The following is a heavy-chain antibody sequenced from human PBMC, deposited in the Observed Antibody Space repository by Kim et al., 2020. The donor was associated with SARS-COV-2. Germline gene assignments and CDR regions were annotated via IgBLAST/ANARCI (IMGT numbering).Heavy chain of an antibody. D-gene: IGHD1-26*01. CDR1: GYTFTNYW. CDR3: ARQWEQYYDY. CDR2: INPGNSET. Sequence: GESLKISCEASGYTFTNYWIGWVRQVPGKGLEWIGIINPGNSETRYSPSFQGQVTISADKSISTTSLQWSSLKASDTAIYYCARQWEQYYDYWGQGTMVTVSS. J-gene: IGHJ4*02. V-gene: IGHV5-51*01.